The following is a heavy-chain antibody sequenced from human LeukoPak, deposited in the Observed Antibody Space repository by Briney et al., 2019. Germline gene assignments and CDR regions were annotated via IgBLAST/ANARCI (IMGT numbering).Heavy chain of an antibody. CDR2: ISYDGSNK. D-gene: IGHD4/OR15-4a*01. J-gene: IGHJ4*02. CDR3: ANTMPGAPDY. V-gene: IGHV3-30*18. Sequence: GGALRLSCAASGFTFSSYGMHWVRQAPGKGLEWVAVISYDGSNKYYADSVKGRFTISRDNSKNTLYLQTNSLRAEDTAVYYCANTMPGAPDYWGQGTLVTVSS. CDR1: GFTFSSYG.